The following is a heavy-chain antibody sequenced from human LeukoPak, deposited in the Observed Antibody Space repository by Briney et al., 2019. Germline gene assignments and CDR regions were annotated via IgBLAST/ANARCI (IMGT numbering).Heavy chain of an antibody. Sequence: GGSLRLSCAASGFTFSSYAMSWVRQAPGKGLEWVSAISGSGGSTYYADSVKGRFTISRDNSKNTLYLQMNSLRAEDTAVYYCARGVIGSGSYFNAYYYYYMDVWGKGTTVTVSS. CDR3: ARGVIGSGSYFNAYYYYYMDV. J-gene: IGHJ6*03. V-gene: IGHV3-23*01. CDR2: ISGSGGST. CDR1: GFTFSSYA. D-gene: IGHD3-10*01.